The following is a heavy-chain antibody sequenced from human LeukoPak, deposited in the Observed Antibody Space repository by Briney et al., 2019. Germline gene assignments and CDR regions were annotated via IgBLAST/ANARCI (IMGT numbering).Heavy chain of an antibody. CDR3: ARGVVAAAGNNWFDP. V-gene: IGHV1-8*01. Sequence: ASVKVSCKASGYTFTSYDINWVRQATGQGLKWMGWMNPNSGNTGYAQKFQGRVTMTRNTSISTAYMELSSLRSEDTAVYYCARGVVAAAGNNWFDPWGQGTLVTVSS. D-gene: IGHD6-13*01. CDR1: GYTFTSYD. CDR2: MNPNSGNT. J-gene: IGHJ5*02.